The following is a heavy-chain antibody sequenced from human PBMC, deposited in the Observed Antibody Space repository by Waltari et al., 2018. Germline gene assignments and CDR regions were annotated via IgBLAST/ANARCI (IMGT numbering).Heavy chain of an antibody. CDR3: ARDYCDRKNCHGMDV. CDR2: ISYNGRNI. CDR1: EFTFSSYA. J-gene: IGHJ6*02. Sequence: QVRLVESGGGVVQPGRSLRLSCAASEFTFSSYAMHWVRQAPGKGLEWVAVISYNGRNIYYVDSVKGRFTISRDNSKNMLDLQMNSLRAEDTAVYYCARDYCDRKNCHGMDVWGQGTTVTVSS. D-gene: IGHD3-22*01. V-gene: IGHV3-30*04.